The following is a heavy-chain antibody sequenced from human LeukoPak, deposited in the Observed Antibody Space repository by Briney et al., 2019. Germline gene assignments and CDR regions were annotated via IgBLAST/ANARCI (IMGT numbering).Heavy chain of an antibody. CDR3: ARYSPSTHAFDY. D-gene: IGHD2-15*01. J-gene: IGHJ4*02. CDR2: ISSSGSTI. Sequence: PGGSLRLSCASSGFTFSDYYMSWIRQAPGKGLEWVSYISSSGSTIYYADSVKGRFTISRDNAKNSLYLQMNSLRAEDTAVYYCARYSPSTHAFDYWGQGTLVTVSS. CDR1: GFTFSDYY. V-gene: IGHV3-11*04.